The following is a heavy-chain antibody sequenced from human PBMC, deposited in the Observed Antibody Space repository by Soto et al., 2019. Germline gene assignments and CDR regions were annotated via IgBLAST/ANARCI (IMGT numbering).Heavy chain of an antibody. CDR1: GFSLSTSGVG. Sequence: QITLKESGPTLVKPTQTLTLTCTFSGFSLSTSGVGVGWIRQPPGKALEWLALIYWDDDKRYSPSLKSRLTVTKDTSKNQVVLTMTNMDPADTASYGYAQRRGIYGDYVPFDLWGQGTLVTVFS. J-gene: IGHJ4*02. CDR2: IYWDDDK. D-gene: IGHD4-17*01. CDR3: AQRRGIYGDYVPFDL. V-gene: IGHV2-5*02.